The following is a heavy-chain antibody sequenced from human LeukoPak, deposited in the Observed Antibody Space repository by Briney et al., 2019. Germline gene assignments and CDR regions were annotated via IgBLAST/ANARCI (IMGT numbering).Heavy chain of an antibody. D-gene: IGHD6-13*01. V-gene: IGHV1-46*01. CDR1: GYTFTSYY. Sequence: PSAPVKVSCKASGYTFTSYYIHWVRQAPGQGLEWMGIINPSGGSTSYAQMFQGRVTMTRDTSTSTAYMELSSLRSEDTAVYYCARKNRPGIAAAGSDWGQGTLVTVSS. J-gene: IGHJ4*02. CDR3: ARKNRPGIAAAGSD. CDR2: INPSGGST.